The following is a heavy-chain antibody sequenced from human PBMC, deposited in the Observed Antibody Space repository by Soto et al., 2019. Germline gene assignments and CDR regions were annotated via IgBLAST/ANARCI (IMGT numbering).Heavy chain of an antibody. D-gene: IGHD5-12*01. CDR2: ISYDGSNK. CDR1: GFTFSSYG. CDR3: AKGGWGYSGYDLFAFDI. V-gene: IGHV3-30*18. J-gene: IGHJ3*02. Sequence: QVQLVESGGGVVQPGRSLRLSCAASGFTFSSYGMHWVRQAPGKGLEWVAVISYDGSNKYYADSVKGRFTIFRDNSKNTLYLQMNSLRAEDTAVYYCAKGGWGYSGYDLFAFDIWGQGTMVTVSS.